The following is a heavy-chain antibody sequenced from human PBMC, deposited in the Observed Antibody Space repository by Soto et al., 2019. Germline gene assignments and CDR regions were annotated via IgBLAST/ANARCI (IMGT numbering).Heavy chain of an antibody. D-gene: IGHD5-12*01. Sequence: ASVKVSCKTSGYTFTTFFLHWMRQAPGQRLEWMGWINPANGDTMYSQKFLGRVSNTRDTSATTAYMELTYLTSEDTAIYYCARGPSSGCFDSWSQGTLVTVSS. V-gene: IGHV1-3*01. CDR3: ARGPSSGCFDS. J-gene: IGHJ4*02. CDR1: GYTFTTFF. CDR2: INPANGDT.